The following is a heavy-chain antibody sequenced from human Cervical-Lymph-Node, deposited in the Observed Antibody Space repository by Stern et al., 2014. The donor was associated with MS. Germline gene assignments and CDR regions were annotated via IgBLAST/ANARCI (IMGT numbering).Heavy chain of an antibody. CDR1: GGSISSSNW. D-gene: IGHD6-6*01. CDR3: AREGYSSSYDAFDI. CDR2: IYHRGTT. J-gene: IGHJ3*02. Sequence: QLQLQESGPGLVKPSGTLSLTCAVSGGSISSSNWWSWVRQPPGKGLEGXGEIYHRGTTTSNPSLHSRVNISADKSKNQFSMKRSLVTAADTAVYYCAREGYSSSYDAFDIWGQGTMVTVSS. V-gene: IGHV4-4*02.